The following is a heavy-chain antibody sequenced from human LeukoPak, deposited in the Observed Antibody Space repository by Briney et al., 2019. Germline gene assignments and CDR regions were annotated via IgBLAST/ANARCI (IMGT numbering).Heavy chain of an antibody. V-gene: IGHV3-7*01. CDR2: IKQDGSEK. CDR3: ARDVLQTGWD. Sequence: GGSLRLSCAASGLTFSSYWMSWVRQAPGKGLEWVANIKQDGSEKNYVDSVKGRFTISRDNAKNSLYLQMNSLRAEDTAVYYCARDVLQTGWDWGQGTLVTVSS. D-gene: IGHD3-9*01. CDR1: GLTFSSYW. J-gene: IGHJ4*02.